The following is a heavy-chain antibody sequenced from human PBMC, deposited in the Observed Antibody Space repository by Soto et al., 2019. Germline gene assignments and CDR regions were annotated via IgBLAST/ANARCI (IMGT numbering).Heavy chain of an antibody. CDR3: ARPQWSGGNSPFDY. Sequence: QVQLVQSGAEVKKPGASVKVSCKASGYTFTSYDINWVRQATGQGLEWMGWMNPNSGNTGYAQKFQGRVTXXRXTXXSTAYMELSSLRSEDTAVYYCARPQWSGGNSPFDYWGQGTLVTVSS. CDR1: GYTFTSYD. J-gene: IGHJ4*02. V-gene: IGHV1-8*01. CDR2: MNPNSGNT. D-gene: IGHD2-21*02.